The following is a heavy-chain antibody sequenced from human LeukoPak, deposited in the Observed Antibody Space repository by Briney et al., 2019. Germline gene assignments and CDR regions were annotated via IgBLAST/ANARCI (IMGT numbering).Heavy chain of an antibody. CDR1: GFTFSSYA. D-gene: IGHD3-22*01. V-gene: IGHV3-23*01. J-gene: IGHJ4*02. Sequence: GGSLRLSCAASGFTFSSYAMSWVRQAPGKGLEWVSAISGSGGSTYYADSVKGRFTISRDNSKNTLYLQMNSLRAEDTAVYYCAKDGFYYDSSLLDYWGQGTLVTVSS. CDR2: ISGSGGST. CDR3: AKDGFYYDSSLLDY.